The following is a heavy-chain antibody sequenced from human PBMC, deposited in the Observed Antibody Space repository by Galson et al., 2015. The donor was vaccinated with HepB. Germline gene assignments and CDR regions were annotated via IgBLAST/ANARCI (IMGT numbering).Heavy chain of an antibody. D-gene: IGHD2-21*02. Sequence: SLRLSCAASGFTFGIYEMKWVRQAPGKGLEWVSYISSSGVTIYYADSVKGRFTISRDNAKNSLYLHMNSLRAEDTAVYYCARVVVTAMHLYYFDYWGQGTLVTVSS. CDR1: GFTFGIYE. CDR2: ISSSGVTI. CDR3: ARVVVTAMHLYYFDY. J-gene: IGHJ4*02. V-gene: IGHV3-48*03.